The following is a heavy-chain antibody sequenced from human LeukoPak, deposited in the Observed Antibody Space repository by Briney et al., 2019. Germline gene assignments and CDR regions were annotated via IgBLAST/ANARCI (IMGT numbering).Heavy chain of an antibody. CDR1: GFTFSSYS. D-gene: IGHD3-9*01. J-gene: IGHJ3*02. V-gene: IGHV3-21*01. CDR3: ARAYYDILTGYSLDAFDI. Sequence: GGSLRLSCAASGFTFSSYSMNWVRQAPGKGLEWVSSISSSSSYIYYADSVKGRFTISRDDAKNSLYLQMNSLRAEDTAVYYCARAYYDILTGYSLDAFDIWGQGTMVTVSS. CDR2: ISSSSSYI.